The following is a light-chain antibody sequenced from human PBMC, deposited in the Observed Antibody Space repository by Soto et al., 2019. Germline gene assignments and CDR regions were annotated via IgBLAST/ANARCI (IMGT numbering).Light chain of an antibody. CDR3: CSYAGSYTYV. Sequence: QSALTQPRSVSGSPGQSVTISCTGTSSDVGGYNYVSWYQQHPGKAPKLMIYDVSKRPSGVPDRFSGSKSGNTASLTISGLQAEDEVDYYCCSYAGSYTYVFGTGIKLTVL. CDR1: SSDVGGYNY. CDR2: DVS. J-gene: IGLJ1*01. V-gene: IGLV2-11*01.